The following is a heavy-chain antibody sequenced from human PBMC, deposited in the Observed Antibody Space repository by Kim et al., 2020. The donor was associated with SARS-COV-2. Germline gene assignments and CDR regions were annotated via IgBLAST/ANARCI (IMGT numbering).Heavy chain of an antibody. CDR3: ARVAGTGYFDY. CDR2: GRP. V-gene: IGHV4-39*01. D-gene: IGHD6-19*01. J-gene: IGHJ4*02. Sequence: GRPYHNPSLKSRVTISVDTSKNQFSLKLSSVTAADTAVYYCARVAGTGYFDYWGQGT.